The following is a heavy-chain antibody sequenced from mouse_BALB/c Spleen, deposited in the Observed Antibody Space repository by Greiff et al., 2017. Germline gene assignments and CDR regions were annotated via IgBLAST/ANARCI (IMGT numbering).Heavy chain of an antibody. CDR2: ISYSGST. J-gene: IGHJ2*01. Sequence: EVKLMESGPGLVKPSQSLSLTCTVTGYSITSDYAWNWIRQFPGNKLEWMGYISYSGSTSYHPSLKSRISITRDTSKNQFFLQLNSVTTEDTATYYCARRGNLYYFDYGGQGTTRTVSS. CDR1: GYSITSDYA. V-gene: IGHV3-2*02. CDR3: ARRGNLYYFDY.